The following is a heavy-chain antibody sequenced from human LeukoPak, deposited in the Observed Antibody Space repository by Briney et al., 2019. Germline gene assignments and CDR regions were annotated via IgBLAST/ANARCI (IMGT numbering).Heavy chain of an antibody. CDR2: IKQDGSET. V-gene: IGHV3-7*05. CDR3: ARDPYSSSWSYGMDV. D-gene: IGHD6-13*01. CDR1: GFTFSNCW. Sequence: GGSLRLSCTASGFTFSNCWMSWVRQTPEKGLEWVANIKQDGSETVYVDSVKGRFTISRDNAQTSLYLQMSSLRAEDTAVYYCARDPYSSSWSYGMDVWGQGTTVTVSS. J-gene: IGHJ6*02.